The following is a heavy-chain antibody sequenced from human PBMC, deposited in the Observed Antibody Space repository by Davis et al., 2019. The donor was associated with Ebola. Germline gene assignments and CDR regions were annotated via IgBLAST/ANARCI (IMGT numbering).Heavy chain of an antibody. CDR3: ARGGSYYYGMDV. CDR2: IYHSGST. D-gene: IGHD2-15*01. V-gene: IGHV4-30-2*01. CDR1: GGSFSGYS. Sequence: MPSETLSLTCAVYGGSFSGYSWSWIRQPPGKGLEWIGYIYHSGSTYYNPSLKSRVTISVDRSKNQFSLKLSSVTAADTAVYYCARGGSYYYGMDVWGQGTTVTVSS. J-gene: IGHJ6*02.